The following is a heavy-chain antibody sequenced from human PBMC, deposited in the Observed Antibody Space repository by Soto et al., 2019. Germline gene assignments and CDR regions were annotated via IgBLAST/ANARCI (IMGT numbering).Heavy chain of an antibody. V-gene: IGHV4-39*02. J-gene: IGHJ6*02. CDR1: GGSISSSSYY. D-gene: IGHD1-26*01. Sequence: SETLSLTCTVSGGSISSSSYYWGWIRQPPGKGLEWIGSIYYSGSTYYNPSLKSRVTISVDTSKNQFSLKLSSVTAADTAVYYCERDLSGTGLDIWGRGTRVTVSS. CDR3: ERDLSGTGLDI. CDR2: IYYSGST.